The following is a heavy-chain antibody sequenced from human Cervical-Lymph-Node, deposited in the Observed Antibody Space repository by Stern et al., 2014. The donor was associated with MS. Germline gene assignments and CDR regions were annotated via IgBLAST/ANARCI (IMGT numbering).Heavy chain of an antibody. V-gene: IGHV1-69*01. Sequence: QMQLVQSGAEVKKPGSSVKVSCKASGGTFSSYAISWVRQAPGQGLEWLGGIIPIFGTANYAQKFQGRVTITADESTSTAYMELSSLRSEDTAVYYCSRAVDYGSGSYSGDYWGQGTLVTVSS. CDR1: GGTFSSYA. CDR3: SRAVDYGSGSYSGDY. CDR2: IIPIFGTA. J-gene: IGHJ4*02. D-gene: IGHD3-10*01.